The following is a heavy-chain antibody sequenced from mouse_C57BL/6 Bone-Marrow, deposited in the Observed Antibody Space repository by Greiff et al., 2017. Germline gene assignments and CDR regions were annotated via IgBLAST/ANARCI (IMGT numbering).Heavy chain of an antibody. CDR2: IYPRGGST. CDR3: ARSPITTVAYFDY. V-gene: IGHV1-85*01. J-gene: IGHJ2*01. Sequence: QVQLKQSGPELVKPGASVKLSCKASGYTFTSYDINWVKQRPGQGLEWIGWIYPRGGSTKDNEKFKGKATLTVDTSSRTAYMELHSLTSEDSAVYSCARSPITTVAYFDYWGQGTTLTVSS. D-gene: IGHD1-1*01. CDR1: GYTFTSYD.